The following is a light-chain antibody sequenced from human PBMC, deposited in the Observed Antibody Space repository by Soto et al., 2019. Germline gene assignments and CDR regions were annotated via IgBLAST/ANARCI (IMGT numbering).Light chain of an antibody. V-gene: IGLV2-14*01. CDR1: SSDVAGYNY. Sequence: ALTQPASVSGSPVQSITISCTGTSSDVAGYNYVSWYQQHPNKAPKFMIYDVTNRPSGVSNRFSGSKSGNTASLTISGLQAEDGADYYCSSYTSSSTYVFGTGTKVTVL. CDR2: DVT. CDR3: SSYTSSSTYV. J-gene: IGLJ1*01.